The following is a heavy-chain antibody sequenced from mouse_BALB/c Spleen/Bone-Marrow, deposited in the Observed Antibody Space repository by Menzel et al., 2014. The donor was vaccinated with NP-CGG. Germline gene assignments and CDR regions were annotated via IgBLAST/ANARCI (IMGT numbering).Heavy chain of an antibody. CDR1: GFNIKDAH. CDR3: VRSPGRVNF. V-gene: IGHV14-3*02. CDR2: IAPANGNT. D-gene: IGHD3-3*01. J-gene: IGHJ3*01. Sequence: VQLKESGAELVKPGASVKLSCTASGFNIKDAHMHWMRQRPEQGLEWIGRIAPANGNTEYDPKFQGKATITADTSSNTAYLQLSSLTSEDTAGYYCVRSPGRVNFWGQGTLVTVSA.